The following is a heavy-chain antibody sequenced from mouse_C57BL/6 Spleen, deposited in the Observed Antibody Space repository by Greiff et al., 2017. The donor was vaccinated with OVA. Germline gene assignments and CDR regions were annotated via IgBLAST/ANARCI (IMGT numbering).Heavy chain of an antibody. Sequence: EVQLVESGGGLVQPKGSLKLSCAASGFSFNTYAMNWVRQAPGKGLEWVARIRSKSNNYATYYAESVKDRFTISRDDSESMLYLQMNNLKTEDTAMYYCVREGLSCGYFDVWGTGTTVTVSS. CDR3: VREGLSCGYFDV. CDR1: GFSFNTYA. J-gene: IGHJ1*03. CDR2: IRSKSNNYAT. V-gene: IGHV10-1*01.